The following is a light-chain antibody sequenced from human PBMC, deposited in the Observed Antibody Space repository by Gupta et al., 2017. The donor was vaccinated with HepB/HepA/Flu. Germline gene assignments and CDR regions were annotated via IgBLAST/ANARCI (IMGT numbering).Light chain of an antibody. CDR1: RSNIGSNT. CDR2: SNN. J-gene: IGLJ2*01. V-gene: IGLV1-44*01. CDR3: AAWDDSRNGVV. Sequence: QSVLTQPPSASWTPGQRVTISCSGSRSNIGSNTVHWYQQLPGTTPKLLIYSNNQRPSGVPDRFSGTKSGTTASLAISGLQSEDEADYYCAAWDDSRNGVVFGGGTKLTVL.